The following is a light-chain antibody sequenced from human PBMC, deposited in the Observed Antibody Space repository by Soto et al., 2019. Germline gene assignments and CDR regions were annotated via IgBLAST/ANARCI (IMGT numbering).Light chain of an antibody. Sequence: EIVLTQSPATLSLSPGERATLSCRASQSVSSYLAWYQQKPGQAPRLLIYDAFNRATGIPARFSGSGSGTDFTLTISTLEPEDFAVYYCQQRSNWPPTFGQGTNLEIK. CDR1: QSVSSY. V-gene: IGKV3-11*01. CDR3: QQRSNWPPT. CDR2: DAF. J-gene: IGKJ2*01.